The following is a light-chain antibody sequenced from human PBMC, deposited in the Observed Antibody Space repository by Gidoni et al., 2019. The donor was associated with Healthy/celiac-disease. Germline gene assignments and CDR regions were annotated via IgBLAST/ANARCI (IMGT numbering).Light chain of an antibody. CDR3: QQRSNWPPHT. CDR2: DAS. CDR1: QSVSSY. J-gene: IGKJ2*01. V-gene: IGKV3-11*01. Sequence: ESVLTHSPATLSLSPGERTTSSCRARQSVSSYLAWYQQKPGQAPRLLIYDASNRATGIPAGFSGSGSGTDFTITISSLAPEDFAVYYCQQRSNWPPHTFGQGTKLEIK.